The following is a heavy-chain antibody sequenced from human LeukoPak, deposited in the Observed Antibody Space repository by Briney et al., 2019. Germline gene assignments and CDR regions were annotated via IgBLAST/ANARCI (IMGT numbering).Heavy chain of an antibody. CDR2: ISSDGSFE. J-gene: IGHJ4*02. Sequence: GGSLRLSCAASGFTFSGYTIHWVRQAPGRGLEWVAVISSDGSFEYYADSVKGRFAISRDNSKDTLYLQMNRLSSEDTAVYYCARAGIAVSGSGHYYFDSWGQGTLVTVS. CDR1: GFTFSGYT. V-gene: IGHV3-30*09. CDR3: ARAGIAVSGSGHYYFDS. D-gene: IGHD6-19*01.